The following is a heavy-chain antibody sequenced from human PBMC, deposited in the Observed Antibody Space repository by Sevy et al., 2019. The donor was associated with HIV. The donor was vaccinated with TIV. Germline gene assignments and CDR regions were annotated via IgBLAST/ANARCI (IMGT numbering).Heavy chain of an antibody. CDR2: IYYSGTT. Sequence: SETLSLTCTVSGGSISSSNYYWGWIRQPPGKGLEGIGGIYYSGTTYYNPSLKNRVTISVDTSTNQFSLRLSSVTAADTAVYYCATSRAVYYYDNSGYLSNGYFDSWGVGSLVTVSS. D-gene: IGHD3-22*01. J-gene: IGHJ4*02. V-gene: IGHV4-39*01. CDR3: ATSRAVYYYDNSGYLSNGYFDS. CDR1: GGSISSSNYY.